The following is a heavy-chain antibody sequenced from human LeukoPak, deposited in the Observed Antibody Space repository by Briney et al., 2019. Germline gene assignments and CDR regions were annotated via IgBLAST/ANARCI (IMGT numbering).Heavy chain of an antibody. CDR2: VYSGGNT. D-gene: IGHD3-16*01. Sequence: GGSLRLSCAASGFTFSNYGMHWVRQAPGKGLEWVSVVYSGGNTYYADSVKGRFTISRDNSKNTLYLQMNSLRAEDTAVYYCAREPPGGGFDYWGQGTLVTVSS. V-gene: IGHV3-66*01. CDR1: GFTFSNYG. CDR3: AREPPGGGFDY. J-gene: IGHJ4*02.